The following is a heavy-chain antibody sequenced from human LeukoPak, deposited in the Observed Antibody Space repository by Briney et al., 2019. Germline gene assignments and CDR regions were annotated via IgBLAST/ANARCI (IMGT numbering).Heavy chain of an antibody. J-gene: IGHJ4*02. Sequence: SETLSLTCSVSGGSVSSGISYWSWIRQPPGEGLEWIAYISDSGGSDYNPSLRGRVTISLDTSKNQFSLRLTSVTAADTAVYYCAVLGESLDYWGQGTLVTASS. D-gene: IGHD3-10*01. V-gene: IGHV4-61*01. CDR1: GGSVSSGISY. CDR3: AVLGESLDY. CDR2: ISDSGGS.